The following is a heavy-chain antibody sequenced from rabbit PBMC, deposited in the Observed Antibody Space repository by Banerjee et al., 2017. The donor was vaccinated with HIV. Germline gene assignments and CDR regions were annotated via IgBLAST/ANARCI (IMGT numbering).Heavy chain of an antibody. CDR2: VYAGSSGST. CDR1: GFSFSSGYD. J-gene: IGHJ3*01. Sequence: QELVESGGGLVTLGGSLTLTCKASGFSFSSGYDMCWVRQAPGKGLEWIACVYAGSSGSTHYASWAKGRFTISKTSSTTVSLQMTSLTAADTATYFCARDLAGVIGWNFGLWGQGTLVTVS. D-gene: IGHD4-1*01. CDR3: ARDLAGVIGWNFGL. V-gene: IGHV1S40*01.